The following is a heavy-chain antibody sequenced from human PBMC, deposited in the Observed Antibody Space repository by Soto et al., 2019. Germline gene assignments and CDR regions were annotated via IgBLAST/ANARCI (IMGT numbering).Heavy chain of an antibody. CDR2: IIDSGGST. CDR3: GKGRSYYYYYGVDV. Sequence: GGSLSLSCAASGYTFSSCSMGWVHQAPGKGLEWVSDIIDSGGSTYYAYAVKGRFTISRDNSKSTLYLQMNSLRAEDTAVYHCGKGRSYYYYYGVDVWGQGTTVTVSS. CDR1: GYTFSSCS. J-gene: IGHJ6*02. D-gene: IGHD1-26*01. V-gene: IGHV3-23*01.